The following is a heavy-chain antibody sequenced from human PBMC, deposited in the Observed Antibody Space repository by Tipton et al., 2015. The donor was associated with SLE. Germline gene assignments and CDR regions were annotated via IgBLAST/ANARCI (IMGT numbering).Heavy chain of an antibody. CDR3: ARGPYYDFWSGYPYAFDI. Sequence: TLSLTCAVYGGSFSGYYWSWIRQPPGKGLEWIGEIHHSGSTNYNPSLKSRVTISVDTSKNQFSLKLRSVTAADTAVYYCARGPYYDFWSGYPYAFDIWGQGTMVTVSS. D-gene: IGHD3-3*01. V-gene: IGHV4-34*01. CDR2: IHHSGST. CDR1: GGSFSGYY. J-gene: IGHJ3*02.